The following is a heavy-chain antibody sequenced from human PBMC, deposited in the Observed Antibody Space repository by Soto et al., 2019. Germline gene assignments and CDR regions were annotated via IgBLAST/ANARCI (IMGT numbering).Heavy chain of an antibody. CDR1: GGSISSSNW. CDR3: ARAAFQWELPTYYFDY. J-gene: IGHJ4*02. Sequence: SETLSLTCAVSGGSISSSNWWSWVRQPPGKGLEWIGEIYHSGSTNYNPSLKSRVTISVDKSKNQFSLKLSSVTAADTAVYYCARAAFQWELPTYYFDYWGQGTLVTVSS. CDR2: IYHSGST. V-gene: IGHV4-4*02. D-gene: IGHD1-26*01.